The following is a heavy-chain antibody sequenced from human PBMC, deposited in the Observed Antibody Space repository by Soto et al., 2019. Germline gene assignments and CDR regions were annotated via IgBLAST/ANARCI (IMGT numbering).Heavy chain of an antibody. J-gene: IGHJ5*02. D-gene: IGHD2-15*01. V-gene: IGHV1-18*01. CDR2: ISAYNGNT. CDR3: ARDPGDIVVVVAASNWFDP. Sequence: ASVKVSCKASGYTFTSYGISWVRQAPGQGLEWMGWISAYNGNTNYAQKLQGRVTMTTDTSTSTAYMELRGLRSDDTAVYYCARDPGDIVVVVAASNWFDPWGQGTLVTVSS. CDR1: GYTFTSYG.